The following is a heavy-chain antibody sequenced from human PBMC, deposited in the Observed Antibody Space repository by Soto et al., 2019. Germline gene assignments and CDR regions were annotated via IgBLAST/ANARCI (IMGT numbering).Heavy chain of an antibody. V-gene: IGHV4-39*01. D-gene: IGHD2-8*01. Sequence: SETLSLTCTVPGGSIRSSSYYWGWIRQPPGKGLEWIGSIYYSGSTYYNTSLNNRVKISVDTSKNHFSLKLSSVTAADTAVYYCARRGYYAISAFDIWGQGTMVT. J-gene: IGHJ3*02. CDR3: ARRGYYAISAFDI. CDR2: IYYSGST. CDR1: GGSIRSSSYY.